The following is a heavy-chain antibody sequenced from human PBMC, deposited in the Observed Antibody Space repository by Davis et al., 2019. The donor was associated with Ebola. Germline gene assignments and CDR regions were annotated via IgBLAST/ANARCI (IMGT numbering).Heavy chain of an antibody. CDR1: GGTFSSYA. Sequence: SVKVSCKASGGTFSSYAISWVRQAPGQGLAWMGRIIPILGIANYAQKFQGRVTITADKSTSTAYMELSSLRSEDTAVYYCARFFGDTYYYGMDVWGQGTTVTVSS. CDR3: ARFFGDTYYYGMDV. CDR2: IIPILGIA. D-gene: IGHD2-21*02. V-gene: IGHV1-69*04. J-gene: IGHJ6*02.